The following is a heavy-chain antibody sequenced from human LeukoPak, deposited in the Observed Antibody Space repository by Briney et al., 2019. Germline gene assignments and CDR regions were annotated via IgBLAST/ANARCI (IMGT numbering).Heavy chain of an antibody. CDR2: IYHSGST. CDR3: ARLDYYYYMDV. Sequence: KPSETLSLTCAVSGYSISSGYYWGWIRQPPGKGLEWIGSIYHSGSTYYNLSLKSRVTISVDTSKNQFSLKLSSVTAADTAVYYCARLDYYYYMDVWGKGTTVTVSS. V-gene: IGHV4-38-2*01. J-gene: IGHJ6*03. CDR1: GYSISSGYY.